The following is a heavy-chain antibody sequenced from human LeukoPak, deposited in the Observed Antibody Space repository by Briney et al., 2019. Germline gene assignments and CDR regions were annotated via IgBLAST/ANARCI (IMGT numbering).Heavy chain of an antibody. CDR3: AKGLELYCSGGSCFDAFDY. CDR1: GFTFSSYA. D-gene: IGHD2-15*01. V-gene: IGHV3-23*01. Sequence: GGSLRLSCAASGFTFSSYAMSWVRQAPGKGLEWVSAISGSGGSTYYADSVKGRFTISRDNSKDTLYLQMNSLRAEDTAVYYCAKGLELYCSGGSCFDAFDYWGQGTLVTVSP. CDR2: ISGSGGST. J-gene: IGHJ4*02.